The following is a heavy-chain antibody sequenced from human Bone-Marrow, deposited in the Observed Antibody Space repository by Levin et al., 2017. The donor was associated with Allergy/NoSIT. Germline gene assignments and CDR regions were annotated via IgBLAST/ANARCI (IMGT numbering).Heavy chain of an antibody. CDR2: IYYSGST. V-gene: IGHV4-39*01. CDR1: GGSISSSSYY. J-gene: IGHJ5*02. Sequence: ASQTLSLTCTVSGGSISSSSYYWGWIRQPPGKGLEWIGSIYYSGSTYYNPSLKSRVTISVDTSKNQFSLKLSSVTAADTAVYYCARHISYSSSPWDGFDPWGQGTLVTVSS. D-gene: IGHD6-13*01. CDR3: ARHISYSSSPWDGFDP.